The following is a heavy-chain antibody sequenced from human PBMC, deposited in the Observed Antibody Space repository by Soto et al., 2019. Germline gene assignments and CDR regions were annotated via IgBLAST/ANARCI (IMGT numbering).Heavy chain of an antibody. V-gene: IGHV4-34*01. J-gene: IGHJ4*02. CDR2: INHSGST. CDR1: GGSFSGYY. CDR3: ASGTTVVTAPFDY. D-gene: IGHD4-17*01. Sequence: SETLSLTCAVYGGSFSGYYWSWIRQPPGKGLEWIGEINHSGSTNYNPSLKSRVTISVDTSKNQFSLKLSSVTAADTAVYYCASGTTVVTAPFDYWGQGTLVTVSS.